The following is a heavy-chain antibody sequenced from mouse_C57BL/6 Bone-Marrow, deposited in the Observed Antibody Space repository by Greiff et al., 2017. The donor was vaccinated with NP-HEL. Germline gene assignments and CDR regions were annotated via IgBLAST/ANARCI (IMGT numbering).Heavy chain of an antibody. D-gene: IGHD1-1*01. CDR2: IYPRDGST. J-gene: IGHJ4*01. Sequence: QVQLQQSDAELVKPGASVKISCKVSGYTFTDHTIHWMKQRPEQGLEWIGYIYPRDGSTKYNEKFKGKATLTADKSSSTAYMQLNSLTSEDSAVYFCARREVYYGSSYYYAMDYWGQGTSVTVSS. CDR1: GYTFTDHT. CDR3: ARREVYYGSSYYYAMDY. V-gene: IGHV1-78*01.